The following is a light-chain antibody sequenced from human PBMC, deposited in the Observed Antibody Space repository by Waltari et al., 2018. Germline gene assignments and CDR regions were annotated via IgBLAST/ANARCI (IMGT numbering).Light chain of an antibody. J-gene: IGKJ4*01. CDR2: DAS. Sequence: DIQMTQSPSSLSASVGDRVTITCQASQDISNYLNWYQQKPRKAPKLLIYDASNLETGVPSRCSGSGSGTEFTFTISSLQPEDIATYYCQQYDNLPSLTFGGGTKVEIK. CDR1: QDISNY. V-gene: IGKV1-33*01. CDR3: QQYDNLPSLT.